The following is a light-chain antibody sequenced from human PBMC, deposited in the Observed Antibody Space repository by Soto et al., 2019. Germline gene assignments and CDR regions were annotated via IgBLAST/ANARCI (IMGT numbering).Light chain of an antibody. Sequence: IVLTQSPDTLSFSPGERSTLSCRTSQSGSSNYLAWYQQKPVQAPRLLIYGASSRATGIPDRFSGSGSGTDFTRTISSLEPEDVAVYYCQQYGSSRSITFGQGTLLDIK. CDR3: QQYGSSRSIT. CDR2: GAS. J-gene: IGKJ5*01. CDR1: QSGSSNY. V-gene: IGKV3-20*01.